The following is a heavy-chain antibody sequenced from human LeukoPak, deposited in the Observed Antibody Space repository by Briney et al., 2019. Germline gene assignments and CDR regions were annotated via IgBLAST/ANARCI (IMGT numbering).Heavy chain of an antibody. D-gene: IGHD1-26*01. V-gene: IGHV1-18*01. Sequence: ASVKVSCKASGYTFTSYAIIWVRQVPGQGLEWMGWISVYSGKIDYPQRVQDRVTMTTDTSTNTAYMELSSLRSDDTAVYYCARGIHSGDSGPYYFDYWGQGTLVTVSS. CDR1: GYTFTSYA. J-gene: IGHJ4*02. CDR3: ARGIHSGDSGPYYFDY. CDR2: ISVYSGKI.